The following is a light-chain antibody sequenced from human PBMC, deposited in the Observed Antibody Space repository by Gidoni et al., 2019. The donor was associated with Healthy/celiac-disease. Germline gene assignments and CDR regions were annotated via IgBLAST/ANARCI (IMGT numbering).Light chain of an antibody. CDR1: PGISSY. CDR2: AAS. J-gene: IGKJ2*03. CDR3: QQLNSYPPNS. V-gene: IGKV1-9*01. Sequence: DIQLTQSPSFLSASVGDRVTITCRASPGISSYLAWYQQKPGKAPKLLIYAASTLQSGVPSRFSGSGSGTEFTLTISSLQPEDFATYYCQQLNSYPPNSFGQGTKLEIK.